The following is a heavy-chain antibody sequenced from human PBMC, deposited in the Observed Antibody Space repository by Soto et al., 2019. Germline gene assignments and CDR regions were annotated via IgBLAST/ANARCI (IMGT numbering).Heavy chain of an antibody. Sequence: PSETLSLTCAVYGGSFSGYYWSWIRQPPGKGQEWLGEINHSGSTNYSPSLKSRVTISVDTSKNQFSLKLSSVTAADTAVYYCARYPGRRYYDSSGYYYPGRYYYYGMDVWGRGTTVTVSS. V-gene: IGHV4-34*01. D-gene: IGHD3-22*01. CDR1: GGSFSGYY. CDR3: ARYPGRRYYDSSGYYYPGRYYYYGMDV. J-gene: IGHJ6*02. CDR2: INHSGST.